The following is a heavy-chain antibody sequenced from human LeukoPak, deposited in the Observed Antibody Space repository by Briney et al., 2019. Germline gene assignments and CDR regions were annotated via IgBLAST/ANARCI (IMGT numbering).Heavy chain of an antibody. D-gene: IGHD3-10*01. V-gene: IGHV1-18*01. Sequence: GASVKVSCKASGYTFTSYGISWVRQAPGQGLEWIGWISAYNGNTNYAQKLQGRVTMTTDTSTSTAYMELRSLRSDDTAVYYCARVEDYYGSGSYYSVYWGQGTLVTVSS. CDR1: GYTFTSYG. CDR3: ARVEDYYGSGSYYSVY. CDR2: ISAYNGNT. J-gene: IGHJ4*02.